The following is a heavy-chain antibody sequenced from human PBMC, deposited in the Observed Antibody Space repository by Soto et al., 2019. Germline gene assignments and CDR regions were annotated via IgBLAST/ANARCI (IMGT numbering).Heavy chain of an antibody. CDR3: ASIGGTWNFDY. Sequence: GGSLRLSCAASGFTFSSYEMNWVRQAPGKGLEWVSYISSSGSTIYYADSVKGRFTISRDNAKNSLYLQMNSLRAEDTAVYYCASIGGTWNFDYWGQGTLVTVSS. CDR1: GFTFSSYE. J-gene: IGHJ4*02. CDR2: ISSSGSTI. D-gene: IGHD1-26*01. V-gene: IGHV3-48*03.